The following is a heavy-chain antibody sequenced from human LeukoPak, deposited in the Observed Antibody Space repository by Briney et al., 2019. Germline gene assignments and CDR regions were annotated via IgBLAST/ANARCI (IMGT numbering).Heavy chain of an antibody. CDR1: GGSISSNTYF. CDR3: ATSDTVSTYNWFDP. V-gene: IGHV4-39*01. J-gene: IGHJ5*02. D-gene: IGHD5/OR15-5a*01. Sequence: WETLSLTCTVSGGSISSNTYFWSWLRRPPGKGLEWIGSIRYSGSTYYNPSLKSRVTISVDTSKNQFSLNLSSLTAADAAVYYCATSDTVSTYNWFDPWGQGTLVTVS. CDR2: IRYSGST.